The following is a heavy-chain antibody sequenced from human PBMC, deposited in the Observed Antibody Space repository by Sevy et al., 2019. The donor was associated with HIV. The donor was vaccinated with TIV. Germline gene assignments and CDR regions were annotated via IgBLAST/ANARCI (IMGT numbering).Heavy chain of an antibody. CDR2: INYSGST. Sequence: SETLSLTCTVSGAAIGSGGYYWSWIRQHPGKGLEWIAYINYSGSTYYNPSLKSRLSVSLDTTKNQFSLKLSSVTAADTAVYYCARDNRYGDYGLDVWGLGTMVTVSS. CDR1: GAAIGSGGYY. J-gene: IGHJ6*02. CDR3: ARDNRYGDYGLDV. D-gene: IGHD4-17*01. V-gene: IGHV4-31*03.